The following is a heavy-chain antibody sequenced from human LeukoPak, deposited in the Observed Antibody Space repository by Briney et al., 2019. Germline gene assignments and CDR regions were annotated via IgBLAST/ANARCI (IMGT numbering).Heavy chain of an antibody. V-gene: IGHV4-59*01. D-gene: IGHD3-10*01. CDR1: GGSISSYY. Sequence: SETLSLTCTVSGGSISSYYWSWIRQPPGKGLEWIGYIYYSGSTNYNPSLKSRVTISVDTSKNQFSLKLSSVTAADTAVYYCARFGELSYFDYWGHGTLVTVSS. CDR3: ARFGELSYFDY. J-gene: IGHJ4*01. CDR2: IYYSGST.